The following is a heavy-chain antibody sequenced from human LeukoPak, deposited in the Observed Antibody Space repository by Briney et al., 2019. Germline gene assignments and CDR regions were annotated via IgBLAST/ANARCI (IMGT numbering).Heavy chain of an antibody. Sequence: GGSLRLSCAASGFXFCSYGMHWVRQAPGKGLEWVAVIWYDGSNKYYADSVKGRFTISRDNSKNTLYLQMNSLRAEDTAVYYCASQNSGGYSSGWTLDYWGQGTLVTVSS. CDR3: ASQNSGGYSSGWTLDY. CDR2: IWYDGSNK. J-gene: IGHJ4*02. CDR1: GFXFCSYG. D-gene: IGHD6-19*01. V-gene: IGHV3-33*01.